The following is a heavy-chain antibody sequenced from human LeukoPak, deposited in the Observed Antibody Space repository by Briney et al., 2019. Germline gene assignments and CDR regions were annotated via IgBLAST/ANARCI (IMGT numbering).Heavy chain of an antibody. V-gene: IGHV4-59*08. CDR1: GGTISSYY. Sequence: PSETLSLTCTVSGGTISSYYWNWIRQLPGKGLEWIGYIHSSGSTKYNPSLKSRVTISVDTSKNQFSLKLSSVTAADTAVYYCARTAGIAVAGSRQYFDYWGQGTLVTVSS. J-gene: IGHJ4*02. CDR3: ARTAGIAVAGSRQYFDY. D-gene: IGHD6-19*01. CDR2: IHSSGST.